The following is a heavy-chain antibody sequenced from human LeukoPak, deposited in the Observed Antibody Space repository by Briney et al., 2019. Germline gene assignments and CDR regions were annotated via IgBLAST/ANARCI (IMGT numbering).Heavy chain of an antibody. V-gene: IGHV3-21*01. CDR3: ARDLEVLLWFGELFHYYYYGMDV. CDR1: GFPFSSYS. D-gene: IGHD3-10*01. J-gene: IGHJ6*02. Sequence: GALGLSFAAPGFPFSSYSMNWVRPAPGKGLGWVSSISRSSSYIYYVDSVKGRFTISRDNAKNSLYLQMNSLRAEDTAVYYCARDLEVLLWFGELFHYYYYGMDVWGQGTTVTVSS. CDR2: ISRSSSYI.